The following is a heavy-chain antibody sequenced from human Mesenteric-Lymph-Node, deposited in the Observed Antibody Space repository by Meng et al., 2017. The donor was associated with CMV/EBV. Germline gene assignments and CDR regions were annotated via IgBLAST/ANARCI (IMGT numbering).Heavy chain of an antibody. CDR3: ARDTNSDAFDI. CDR2: IHYNGRT. CDR1: AGSITGYY. Sequence: SETLSLTCTVSAGSITGYYWTRIRQPPGKGLEWIGYIHYNGRTDHNPSLKSRVTMSVDASKSQFSLILSSVTAADTAIYFCARDTNSDAFDIWGQGTVVTVSS. D-gene: IGHD2-2*01. J-gene: IGHJ3*02. V-gene: IGHV4-59*01.